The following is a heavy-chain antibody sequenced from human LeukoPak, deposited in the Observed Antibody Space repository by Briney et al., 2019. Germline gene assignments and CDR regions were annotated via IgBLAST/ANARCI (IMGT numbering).Heavy chain of an antibody. CDR1: GYTVASYG. D-gene: IGHD6-19*01. CDR3: ARNGNGWYFLDY. V-gene: IGHV1-18*01. J-gene: IGHJ4*02. CDR2: ISAYNGYT. Sequence: GASVKVSCKATGYTVASYGISWVRQAPGQGPEWMGWISAYNGYTNYAQKFQGRVTMTTDTSTNTAYMELRSLRSDDTAVYYCARNGNGWYFLDYWGQGTLVTVSS.